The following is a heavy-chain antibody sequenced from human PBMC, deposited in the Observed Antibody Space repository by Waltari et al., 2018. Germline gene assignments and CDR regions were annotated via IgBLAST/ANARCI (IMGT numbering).Heavy chain of an antibody. J-gene: IGHJ4*02. CDR2: IYYSGST. V-gene: IGHV4-39*07. CDR1: GGPISSSSYY. Sequence: QLQLQESGPGLVKPSETLSLTCTVSGGPISSSSYYWGWIRQPPGKGLEWIGSIYYSGSTYYNPSLKSRVTISVDTSKNQFSLKLSSVTAADTAVYYCAFAQGGQWLLGLGYWGQGTLVTVSS. D-gene: IGHD6-19*01. CDR3: AFAQGGQWLLGLGY.